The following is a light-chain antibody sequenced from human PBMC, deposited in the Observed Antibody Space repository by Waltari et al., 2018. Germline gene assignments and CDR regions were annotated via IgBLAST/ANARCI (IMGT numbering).Light chain of an antibody. CDR2: KVS. CDR1: SGDVGRSNY. V-gene: IGLV2-14*01. J-gene: IGLJ3*02. CDR3: SSYTTSSTKV. Sequence: QSALTQPASVSGSPGQSITISCTGTSGDVGRSNYVSWYQHHPGKAPKLMIYKVSNRPSGVSNRFSGSKSGTTASLTISGLQADDEADYYCSSYTTSSTKVFGGGTKLTVL.